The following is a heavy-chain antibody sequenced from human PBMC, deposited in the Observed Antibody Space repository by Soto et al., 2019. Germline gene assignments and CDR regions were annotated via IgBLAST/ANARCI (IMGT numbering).Heavy chain of an antibody. CDR1: GFTFSNFW. CDR3: TTVTTPSDY. Sequence: PGGSLRLSCAASGFTFSNFWMHWVRQAPGKGLVWVSRITANGTSTIYADSVKGRFTVSRDNAKNTVYLEMNSLRADDTAIYYCTTVTTPSDYWGRGTLVTVSS. V-gene: IGHV3-74*01. CDR2: ITANGTST. J-gene: IGHJ4*02. D-gene: IGHD4-17*01.